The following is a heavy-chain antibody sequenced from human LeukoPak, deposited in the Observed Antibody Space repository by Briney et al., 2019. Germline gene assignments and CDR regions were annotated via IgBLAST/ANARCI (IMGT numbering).Heavy chain of an antibody. D-gene: IGHD3-10*01. CDR1: GFTFTNYG. CDR2: ISGSGRST. V-gene: IGHV3-23*01. Sequence: GGSLRLSCAASGFTFTNYGMIWVRQAPGKGLEWVSAISGSGRSTYYADSVKGRFTISRDNSKNTLYLQMNSLRAEDTAVYYCAKDHFTMVRGVIITGFDYWGQGTLVTVSS. CDR3: AKDHFTMVRGVIITGFDY. J-gene: IGHJ4*02.